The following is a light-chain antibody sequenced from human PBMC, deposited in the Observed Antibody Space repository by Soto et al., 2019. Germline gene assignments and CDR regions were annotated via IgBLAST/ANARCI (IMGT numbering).Light chain of an antibody. Sequence: QSVLPQPPSVSGAPGQRVTISCTGNSYNIGAGFDVHWYQQLPGTAPKLLIYDNSNRPSGVPDRFSGSKSGTSASLAITGIQAEDGTDYYCQSYDSRLSAVVFGGGTKLTVL. CDR3: QSYDSRLSAVV. V-gene: IGLV1-40*01. CDR1: SYNIGAGFD. J-gene: IGLJ2*01. CDR2: DNS.